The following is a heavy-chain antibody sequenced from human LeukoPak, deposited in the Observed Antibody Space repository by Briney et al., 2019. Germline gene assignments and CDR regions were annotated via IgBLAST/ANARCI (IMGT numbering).Heavy chain of an antibody. V-gene: IGHV1-3*01. J-gene: IGHJ6*03. CDR3: ARAGTGDYYYYYYMDV. D-gene: IGHD1-1*01. CDR1: GYTFTSYA. Sequence: ASVKVSCKASGYTFTSYAMHWVRQAPGQRLEWMGWINAGNGNTKYSQKFQGRVTITRDTSASTAYMELRSLRSDDTAVYYCARAGTGDYYYYYYMDVWGKGTTVSVSS. CDR2: INAGNGNT.